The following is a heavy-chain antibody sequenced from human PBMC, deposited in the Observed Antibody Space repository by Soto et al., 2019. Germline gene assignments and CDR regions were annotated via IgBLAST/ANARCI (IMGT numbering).Heavy chain of an antibody. CDR2: MNPGSGDT. CDR3: ARVVVPTTVPTSNWFDP. V-gene: IGHV1-8*01. J-gene: IGHJ5*02. D-gene: IGHD4-17*01. Sequence: ASVKVSCKASGYSFTNNDVSWVRQATGQGLEWMGWMNPGSGDTGYAQKFQGRVTMTRDISIATAYMELSSLRSDDTAIYYCARVVVPTTVPTSNWFDPWGQGTLVTVSS. CDR1: GYSFTNND.